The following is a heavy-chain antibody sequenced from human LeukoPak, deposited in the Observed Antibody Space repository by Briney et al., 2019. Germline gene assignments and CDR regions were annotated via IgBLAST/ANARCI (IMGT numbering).Heavy chain of an antibody. V-gene: IGHV3-23*01. CDR2: ITGYGAT. D-gene: IGHD6-13*01. CDR3: AKGAAAGKVDWFDP. J-gene: IGHJ5*02. Sequence: GGSLRLSCAASGFTFSNFAMMWVRQAPGTGLQWVSTITGYGATLYADSVRGWFPIFRDTSMNTLFLQMNSLGAEDTAVYYCAKGAAAGKVDWFDPWGQGTLVTVSS. CDR1: GFTFSNFA.